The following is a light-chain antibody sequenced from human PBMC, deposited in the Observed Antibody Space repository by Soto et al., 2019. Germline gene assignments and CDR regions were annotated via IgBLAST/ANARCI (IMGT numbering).Light chain of an antibody. Sequence: DIPMTQSPSTLSASVGDRFTITCRASQSISSWLAWYQQKPGKAPKLLIYKASSLESGVPSRFSGSGSGTEFTLTISSLQPDDFATYYCQQYNSFSGTFGQGTKVEIK. V-gene: IGKV1-5*03. CDR2: KAS. J-gene: IGKJ1*01. CDR1: QSISSW. CDR3: QQYNSFSGT.